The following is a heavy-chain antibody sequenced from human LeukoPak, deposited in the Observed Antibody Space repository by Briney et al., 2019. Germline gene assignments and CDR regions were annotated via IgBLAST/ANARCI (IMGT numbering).Heavy chain of an antibody. J-gene: IGHJ4*02. V-gene: IGHV4-34*01. CDR3: ARHLCSSGSCYYFDY. CDR2: INHSGST. D-gene: IGHD2-15*01. Sequence: SETLSLTCAVYGGSFSGYYWSWIRQPPGKGLEWIGEINHSGSTNYNPSLKSRVTISVDTSKNQFSLKLSSVTAADTAVYYCARHLCSSGSCYYFDYWGQGSLVTVSS. CDR1: GGSFSGYY.